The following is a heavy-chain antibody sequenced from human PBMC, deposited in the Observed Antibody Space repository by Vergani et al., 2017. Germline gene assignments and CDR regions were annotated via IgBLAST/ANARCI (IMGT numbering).Heavy chain of an antibody. CDR2: IHYSENT. CDR1: FVSIRNLY. J-gene: IGHJ5*02. D-gene: IGHD6-19*01. Sequence: QVQLQELGPGLVKSSETLSLTCSVSFVSIRNLYCNWIRQPPGKGLEWIGSIHYSENTNYNPSLKTLVTISLDTSKNQFSLTLTSVTAADTAVYYWASDTHSGQRADRWGQGILVTVTS. CDR3: ASDTHSGQRADR. V-gene: IGHV4-59*11.